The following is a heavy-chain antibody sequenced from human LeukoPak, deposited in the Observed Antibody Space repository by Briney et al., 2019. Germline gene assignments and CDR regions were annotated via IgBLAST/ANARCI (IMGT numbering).Heavy chain of an antibody. Sequence: SETLSLTCTVSGGSISSSSYYWGWNRQPPGKGLEWIGSIYYSGSTYYNPSLKSRVTISVDTSKNQFSLKLSSVTAADTAVYYCARIRRVVVAVDTPDYWGQGTLVTASS. CDR3: ARIRRVVVAVDTPDY. V-gene: IGHV4-39*07. D-gene: IGHD2-15*01. CDR1: GGSISSSSYY. CDR2: IYYSGST. J-gene: IGHJ4*02.